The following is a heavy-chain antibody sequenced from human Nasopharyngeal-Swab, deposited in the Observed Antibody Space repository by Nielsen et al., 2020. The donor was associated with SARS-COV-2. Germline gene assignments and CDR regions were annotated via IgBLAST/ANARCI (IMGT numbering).Heavy chain of an antibody. CDR3: ARVGPDIVVVVAAAPDY. J-gene: IGHJ4*02. CDR2: ISAYNGNT. CDR1: GYTFTSHG. D-gene: IGHD2-15*01. V-gene: IGHV1-18*01. Sequence: ASVKVSCKASGYTFTSHGISWVRQAPGQGLEWMGWISAYNGNTNYAQKLQGRVTMTTDTSTSTAYMELRSLRSDDTAVYYCARVGPDIVVVVAAAPDYWGQGTLVTVSS.